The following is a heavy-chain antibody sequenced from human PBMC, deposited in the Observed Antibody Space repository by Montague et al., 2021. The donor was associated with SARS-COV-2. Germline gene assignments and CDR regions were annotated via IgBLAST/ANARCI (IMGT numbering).Heavy chain of an antibody. CDR3: ATYPAVYSSSWYHFDY. Sequence: QSGAEVKKPGESLKISCKGSGYTLTELSMHWVRQAPGKGLEWMGGFDPEDGETIYAQKFQGRVTMTEDTSTDTAYMELSSLRSEDTALYHCATYPAVYSSSWYHFDYWGQGTLVTVSS. CDR1: GYTLTELS. V-gene: IGHV1-24*01. J-gene: IGHJ4*02. CDR2: FDPEDGET. D-gene: IGHD6-13*01.